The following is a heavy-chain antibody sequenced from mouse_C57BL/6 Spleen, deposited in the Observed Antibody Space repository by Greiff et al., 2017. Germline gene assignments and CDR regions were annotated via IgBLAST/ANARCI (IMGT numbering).Heavy chain of an antibody. J-gene: IGHJ2*01. CDR3: TIYYYGSSYYFDY. V-gene: IGHV1-5*01. CDR1: GYTFTSYW. D-gene: IGHD1-1*01. Sequence: EVQRVESGTVLARPGASVKMSCKTSGYTFTSYWMHWVKQRPGQGLEWIGAIYPGNSDTSYNQKFKGKAKLTAVTSASTAYMELSSLTNEDSAVYYCTIYYYGSSYYFDYWGQGTTLTVSS. CDR2: IYPGNSDT.